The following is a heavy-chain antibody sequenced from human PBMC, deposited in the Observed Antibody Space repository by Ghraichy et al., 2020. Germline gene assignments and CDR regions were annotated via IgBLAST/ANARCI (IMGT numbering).Heavy chain of an antibody. Sequence: ASVKVSCKASGYTFTSYGISWVRQAPGQGLEWMGWISAYNGNTNYAQKLQGRVTMTTDTSTSTAYMELRCLRSDDTAVYYCARERHYYDSSGLYSPNYYYGMDVWGQGTTVTVSS. CDR2: ISAYNGNT. D-gene: IGHD3-22*01. CDR1: GYTFTSYG. CDR3: ARERHYYDSSGLYSPNYYYGMDV. V-gene: IGHV1-18*01. J-gene: IGHJ6*02.